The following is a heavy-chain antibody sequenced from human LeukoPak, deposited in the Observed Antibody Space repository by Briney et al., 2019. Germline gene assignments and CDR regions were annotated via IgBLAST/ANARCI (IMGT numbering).Heavy chain of an antibody. CDR1: GGSISSSNW. J-gene: IGHJ4*02. V-gene: IGHV4-4*02. CDR2: IYHSGST. Sequence: SETLSLTCAVSGGSISSSNWWSWVRQPPGKGLEWIGEIYHSGSTNYNPSLKSRVIISVDKSKNQFSLKLSSVTAADTAVYYCARVFYGSGSSSYYFDYWGQGTLVTVSS. D-gene: IGHD3-10*01. CDR3: ARVFYGSGSSSYYFDY.